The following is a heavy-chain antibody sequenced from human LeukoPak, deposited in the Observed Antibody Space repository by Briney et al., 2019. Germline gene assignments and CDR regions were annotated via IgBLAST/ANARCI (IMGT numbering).Heavy chain of an antibody. CDR3: ARDSIMTTVVTQNNWFDP. V-gene: IGHV4-38-2*02. J-gene: IGHJ5*02. CDR1: GYSISSGYY. CDR2: IYHSGST. Sequence: SETLSLTCTVSGYSISSGYYWGWIRQPPGKGLEWIGSIYHSGSTYYNPSLKSRVTMSVDTSKNQFSLKLSSVTAADTAVYYCARDSIMTTVVTQNNWFDPWGQGTLVTVSS. D-gene: IGHD4-23*01.